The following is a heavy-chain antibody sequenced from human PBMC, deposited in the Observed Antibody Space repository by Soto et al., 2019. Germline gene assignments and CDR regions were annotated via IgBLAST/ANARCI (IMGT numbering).Heavy chain of an antibody. CDR3: ARQRDSSGWTRNSGFVDPAY. Sequence: QLQLQESGPGLVKPSETLSLTCTVSGGSISSSSYYWGWIRQPPGKGLEWIGSIYYSGSTYYNPSLKSRVTISVDTSKNQFSLKLSSVTAADTAVYYCARQRDSSGWTRNSGFVDPAYWGQGTLVTVSS. V-gene: IGHV4-39*01. D-gene: IGHD6-19*01. J-gene: IGHJ4*02. CDR2: IYYSGST. CDR1: GGSISSSSYY.